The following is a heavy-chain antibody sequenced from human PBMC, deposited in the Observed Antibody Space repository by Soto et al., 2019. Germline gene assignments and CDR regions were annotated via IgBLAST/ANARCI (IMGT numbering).Heavy chain of an antibody. CDR1: GFTFGDYA. D-gene: IGHD5-12*01. CDR2: IRSKAYGGTT. V-gene: IGHV3-49*03. J-gene: IGHJ5*02. CDR3: TRPLYSGYDFNNWFDP. Sequence: GGSLRLSCTASGFTFGDYAMSWFRQAPGKGLEWVGFIRSKAYGGTTEYAASVKGRFTISRDDSKSIAYLQMNSLKTKDTAVYYCTRPLYSGYDFNNWFDPWGQGTLVTVSS.